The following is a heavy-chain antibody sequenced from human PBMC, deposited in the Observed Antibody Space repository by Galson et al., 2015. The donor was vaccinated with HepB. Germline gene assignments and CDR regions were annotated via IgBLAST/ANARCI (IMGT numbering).Heavy chain of an antibody. CDR1: GFTFSSCA. CDR3: ANDRSQVVPAAMRY. D-gene: IGHD2-2*01. Sequence: SLRLSCAASGFTFSSCAMSWVRQAPGKGLEWVSAISGSGGYAYYADSVKGRFTISRDNSKNTLYLQMNNLRAEDTAVYYCANDRSQVVPAAMRYWGQGTLVTVSS. V-gene: IGHV3-23*01. CDR2: ISGSGGYA. J-gene: IGHJ4*02.